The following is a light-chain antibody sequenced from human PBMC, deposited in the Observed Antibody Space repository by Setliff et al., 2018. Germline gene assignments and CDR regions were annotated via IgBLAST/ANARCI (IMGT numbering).Light chain of an antibody. J-gene: IGLJ1*01. CDR3: SSYAGSNNFPYV. V-gene: IGLV2-8*01. Sequence: QSALTQPPSASGSPGQSVTISCTGTSSDVGGYNYVSWYQQHPGKAPKLMIYEVSKRPSGVPDPFSGSKSGNTASLTVSGLQAEDEADYYCSSYAGSNNFPYVFGTGTKVTVL. CDR1: SSDVGGYNY. CDR2: EVS.